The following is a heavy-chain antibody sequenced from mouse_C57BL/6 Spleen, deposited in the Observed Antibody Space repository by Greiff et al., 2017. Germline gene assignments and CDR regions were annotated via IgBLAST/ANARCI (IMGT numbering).Heavy chain of an antibody. V-gene: IGHV1-55*01. Sequence: QVQLQQPGAELVKPGASVKMSCKASGYSFTSYWITWVKQRPGQGLEWIGDLYPGSGSTNYNEKFKSKATLTVDTSSSTAYMQLSSLTSEDSAVYYCARSPIYYGYPTWFAYWGQGTLVTVSA. D-gene: IGHD2-2*01. CDR3: ARSPIYYGYPTWFAY. J-gene: IGHJ3*01. CDR1: GYSFTSYW. CDR2: LYPGSGST.